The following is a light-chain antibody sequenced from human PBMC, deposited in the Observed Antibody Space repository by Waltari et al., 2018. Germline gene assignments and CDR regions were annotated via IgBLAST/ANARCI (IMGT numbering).Light chain of an antibody. CDR2: DIN. V-gene: IGLV1-51*01. CDR1: SPNIGSNR. Sequence: QSVLTQPPSVSAAPWQTVSTSCSGTSPNIGSNRPPWYQQLPGTPPKLHIYDINVRPSGIPDRFSGSTSGTSATLGITGLQTGDEGDYYCASWDSRLSSWVFGGGTTVTVL. CDR3: ASWDSRLSSWV. J-gene: IGLJ3*02.